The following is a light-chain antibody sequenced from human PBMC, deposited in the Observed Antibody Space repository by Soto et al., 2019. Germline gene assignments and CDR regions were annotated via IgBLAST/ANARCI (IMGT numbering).Light chain of an antibody. J-gene: IGKJ1*01. CDR1: QGVSSQ. CDR3: QQYGSSGT. V-gene: IGKV3-20*01. CDR2: GAS. Sequence: EIVLTQSPATLSLSPGQRATLSCRASQGVSSQLAWYQQKPGQAPRLLIYGASNRATGIPDRFSGSGSGTDFTLTISRLEPEDFAVYYCQQYGSSGTFGQGTKVDIK.